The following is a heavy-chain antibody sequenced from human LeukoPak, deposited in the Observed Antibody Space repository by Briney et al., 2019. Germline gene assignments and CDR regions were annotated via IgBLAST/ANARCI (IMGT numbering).Heavy chain of an antibody. V-gene: IGHV4-39*07. J-gene: IGHJ4*02. CDR3: ARTPLRLGELSTPGYYFDY. CDR2: VYYSGST. CDR1: GASISSSSYY. Sequence: PSETLSLTCTVSGASISSSSYYWGWIRQPPGKGLEWIGSVYYSGSTYYNLSLKSRVTISVDTSKNQFSLKLSSVTAADTAVYYCARTPLRLGELSTPGYYFDYWGQGTLVTVSS. D-gene: IGHD3-16*02.